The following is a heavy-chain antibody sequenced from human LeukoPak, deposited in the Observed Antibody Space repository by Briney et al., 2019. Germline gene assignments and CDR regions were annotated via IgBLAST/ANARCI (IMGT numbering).Heavy chain of an antibody. V-gene: IGHV4-59*01. CDR1: GGSISSYY. CDR3: ARSHYDFWSGYHDAFDI. J-gene: IGHJ3*02. CDR2: IYYSGST. Sequence: PSETLSLTCTVSGGSISSYYWSWIRQPPGKGLEWIGYIYYSGSTNYHPSLKSRVTISVDTSKNQFSLKLSSVTAADTAVYYCARSHYDFWSGYHDAFDIWGQGTMVTVSS. D-gene: IGHD3-3*01.